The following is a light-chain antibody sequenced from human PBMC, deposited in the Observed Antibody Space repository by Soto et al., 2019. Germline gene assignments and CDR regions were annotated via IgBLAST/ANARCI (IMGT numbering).Light chain of an antibody. Sequence: PGERATLSCLASQSISSNYLAWYQQTPGQAPRLLIYGASSRATGIPDRFSGSGSATDFTLTISSLEPEDFAVYYCQQYGSSPRTFGQGTKVDNK. CDR2: GAS. CDR3: QQYGSSPRT. J-gene: IGKJ1*01. CDR1: QSISSNY. V-gene: IGKV3-20*01.